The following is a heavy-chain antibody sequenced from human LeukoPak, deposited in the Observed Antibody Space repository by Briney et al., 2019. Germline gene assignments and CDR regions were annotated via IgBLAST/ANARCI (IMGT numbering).Heavy chain of an antibody. CDR3: ATSRGYSYGPPNKYYYYYYGMDV. J-gene: IGHJ6*04. Sequence: ASVKVSFKVSGYTLTELSMHWVRQAPGKGGEWMGGFDPEDGETIYAQKFQGRVTMTEGTSTDTAYMELSSLRSEDTAVYYCATSRGYSYGPPNKYYYYYYGMDVWGKGTTVTVSS. D-gene: IGHD5-18*01. CDR2: FDPEDGET. CDR1: GYTLTELS. V-gene: IGHV1-24*01.